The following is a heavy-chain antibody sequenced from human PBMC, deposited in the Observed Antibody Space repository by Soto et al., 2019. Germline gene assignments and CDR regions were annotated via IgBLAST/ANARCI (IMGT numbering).Heavy chain of an antibody. Sequence: GGSMRLSCAACGVRFRDTVVSGDSQDPGKGLEWLGRIRNKADGERTDYADSVKGRFTVSRDNTQNSLFLLMDSMRAEDTAIYYCARDKDWAFDYWGQGTLVTVSS. V-gene: IGHV3-11*04. CDR3: ARDKDWAFDY. J-gene: IGHJ4*02. D-gene: IGHD3-9*01. CDR2: IRNKADGERT. CDR1: GVRFRDTV.